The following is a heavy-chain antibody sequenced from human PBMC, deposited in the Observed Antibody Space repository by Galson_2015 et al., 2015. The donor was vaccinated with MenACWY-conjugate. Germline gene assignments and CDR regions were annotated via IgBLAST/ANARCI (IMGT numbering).Heavy chain of an antibody. V-gene: IGHV3-23*01. CDR2: ISTTGGTT. CDR1: GITFSSYA. CDR3: AQGAGSRWFDP. D-gene: IGHD3-10*01. Sequence: SLRLSCAASGITFSSYAMSWVRQAPGKGLEWVSSISTTGGTTYYADSVKGRFTISRDNSKNTLYLQMNSLRAGHTAVYYCAQGAGSRWFDPWGQGTLVIVSS. J-gene: IGHJ5*02.